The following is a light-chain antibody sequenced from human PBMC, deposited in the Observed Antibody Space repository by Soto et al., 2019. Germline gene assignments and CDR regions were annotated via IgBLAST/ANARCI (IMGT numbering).Light chain of an antibody. V-gene: IGKV1-39*01. CDR1: ESINSH. CDR2: AAS. J-gene: IGKJ5*01. CDR3: QQSYSSIT. Sequence: DLQMTQSPSSLSASVGDRVTISCRASESINSHLNWYQQKPGKAPKLLIYAASSLQSGVPPRFSGSGSGTDFTLTISSLQPEDFATYYCQQSYSSITFGQGTRLEIK.